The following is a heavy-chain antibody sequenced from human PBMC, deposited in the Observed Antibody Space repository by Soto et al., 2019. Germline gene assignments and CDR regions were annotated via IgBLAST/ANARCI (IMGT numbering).Heavy chain of an antibody. Sequence: SETLSLTCALSGGSFTSNNWWTWVRQPPGQGLEWIGEIYRTGSTNYHPSLKSRVTISLDKAENQFSLKVTSLTAADTAVYYCASRDPGTSVDYWGQGTLVTVSS. CDR1: GGSFTSNNW. J-gene: IGHJ4*02. D-gene: IGHD1-7*01. CDR3: ASRDPGTSVDY. CDR2: IYRTGST. V-gene: IGHV4-4*02.